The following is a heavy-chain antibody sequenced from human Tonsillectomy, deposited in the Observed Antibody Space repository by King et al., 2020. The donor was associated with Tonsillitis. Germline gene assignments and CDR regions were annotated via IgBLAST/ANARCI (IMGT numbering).Heavy chain of an antibody. V-gene: IGHV3-21*01. CDR3: ARDPSVTTTDAFDI. CDR1: GFTFSRYS. J-gene: IGHJ3*02. CDR2: ISSSSTYI. D-gene: IGHD4-17*01. Sequence: VQLVESGGGLVKAGGSLRLSCAGSGFTFSRYSMNWVRQAPGKGLEWVSSISSSSTYIYYTDSVKGRFTISRDNAKNSLYLQMNSLRAEDTAVYYCARDPSVTTTDAFDIWGQGTMVTVSS.